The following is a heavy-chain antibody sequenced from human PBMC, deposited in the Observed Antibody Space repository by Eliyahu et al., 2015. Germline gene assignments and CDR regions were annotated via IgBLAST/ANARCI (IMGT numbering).Heavy chain of an antibody. D-gene: IGHD3-3*01. Sequence: QVQLQQWGAGLLKPSETLSLTCAVYGGSFSGYYWXWXRQPPGKGLEWIGEINHSGSTNYNPSLKSRVTISVDTSKNQFSLKLSSVTAADTAVYYCARGLGEVWSGYSDWFDPWGQGTLVTVSS. CDR3: ARGLGEVWSGYSDWFDP. CDR2: INHSGST. CDR1: GGSFSGYY. V-gene: IGHV4-34*01. J-gene: IGHJ5*02.